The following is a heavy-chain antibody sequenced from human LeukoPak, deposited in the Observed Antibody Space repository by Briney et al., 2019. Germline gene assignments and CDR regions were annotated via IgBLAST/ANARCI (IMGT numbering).Heavy chain of an antibody. Sequence: GGSLRLSCAASGFTFSNYAMSWVRQPPGEGLVWVSHIRSDGSGTTYADSVKGRFTISRDNAKNTLYLQMNSLRVEDTAVYYCARGGGGYDPWGQGTLVTVSS. D-gene: IGHD3-16*01. CDR3: ARGGGGYDP. CDR1: GFTFSNYA. V-gene: IGHV3-74*01. CDR2: IRSDGSGT. J-gene: IGHJ5*02.